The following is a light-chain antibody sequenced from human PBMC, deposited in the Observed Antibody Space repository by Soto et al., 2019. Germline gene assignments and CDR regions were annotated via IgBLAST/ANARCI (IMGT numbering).Light chain of an antibody. V-gene: IGKV3-15*01. CDR1: QTVGSN. J-gene: IGKJ1*01. CDR3: QQYNNWPRT. Sequence: EIVMTQSPATLSVSPGERATLSCRASQTVGSNLAWYQQKPGQVPRHLIYGASTRSTGIPARFSGSGSGTEFTLTISCLQPEDFAVYYCQQYNNWPRTFGQGTKLELK. CDR2: GAS.